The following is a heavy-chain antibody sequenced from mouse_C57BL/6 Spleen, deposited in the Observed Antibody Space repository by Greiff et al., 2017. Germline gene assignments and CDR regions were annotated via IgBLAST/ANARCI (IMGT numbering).Heavy chain of an antibody. J-gene: IGHJ3*01. D-gene: IGHD1-1*01. V-gene: IGHV1-19*01. CDR1: GYTFTDYY. Sequence: EVKLQESGPVLVKPGASVKMSCKASGYTFTDYYMNWVKQSHGKCLEWIGVINPYNGGTSYNQKFKGKATLTVDKSSSTAYMELNSLTSADSAVYYCARRYYGSSHWFAYWGQGTLVTVSA. CDR2: INPYNGGT. CDR3: ARRYYGSSHWFAY.